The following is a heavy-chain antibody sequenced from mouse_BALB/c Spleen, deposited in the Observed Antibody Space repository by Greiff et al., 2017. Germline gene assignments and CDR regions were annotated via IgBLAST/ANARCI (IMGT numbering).Heavy chain of an antibody. D-gene: IGHD1-1*01. J-gene: IGHJ1*01. CDR1: GFSLTSYG. Sequence: VKLVESGPGLVAPSQSLSITCTVSGFSLTSYGVHWVRQPPGKGLEWLGVIWAGGSTNYNSALMSRLSISKDNSKSQVFLKMNSLQTDDTAMYYCARDGHYGSSRWYFDVWGAGTTVTVSS. CDR2: IWAGGST. CDR3: ARDGHYGSSRWYFDV. V-gene: IGHV2-9*02.